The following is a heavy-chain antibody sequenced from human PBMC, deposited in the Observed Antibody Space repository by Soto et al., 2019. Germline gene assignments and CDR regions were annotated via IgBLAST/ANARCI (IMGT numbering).Heavy chain of an antibody. D-gene: IGHD2-15*01. CDR3: ARKGGSCSGGSCYGWFDP. V-gene: IGHV4-59*01. CDR1: GGSFSPYY. Sequence: SETLSLTCTVSGGSFSPYYWSWIRQPPGKGLEWIGYIYYSGNTNYNPSLMSRVTISVDTSNNQFSLRLTSVTAADTAMYYCARKGGSCSGGSCYGWFDPWGQETLVTVSS. CDR2: IYYSGNT. J-gene: IGHJ5*02.